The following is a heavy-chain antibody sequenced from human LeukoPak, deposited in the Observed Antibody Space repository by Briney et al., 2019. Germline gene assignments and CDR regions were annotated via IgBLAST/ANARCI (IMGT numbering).Heavy chain of an antibody. CDR2: INHSGST. V-gene: IGHV4-34*01. J-gene: IGHJ5*02. CDR3: ARGYYGSVNNWFDP. D-gene: IGHD3-10*01. Sequence: SETLSLTCAVYGGSFSGYYWSWIRQPPGKGLEWIGEINHSGSTNYNPSLKSRVTMSVDTSKNQFSLKLSSVTAADTAVYYCARGYYGSVNNWFDPWGQGTLVTVSS. CDR1: GGSFSGYY.